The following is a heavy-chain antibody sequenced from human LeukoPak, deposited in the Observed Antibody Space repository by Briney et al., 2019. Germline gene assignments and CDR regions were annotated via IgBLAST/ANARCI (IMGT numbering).Heavy chain of an antibody. D-gene: IGHD3-22*01. V-gene: IGHV4-59*02. CDR1: GGSVSDYY. CDR2: IYHTGST. CDR3: ARDRGITMIVDY. Sequence: LETLSLTCTISGGSVSDYYWSWIRQSPGKGLEWIGYIYHTGSTSYSPSLKSRVTISADTSKNQFSLKLSSVTAADTAVYYCARDRGITMIVDYWGQGTLVTVSS. J-gene: IGHJ4*02.